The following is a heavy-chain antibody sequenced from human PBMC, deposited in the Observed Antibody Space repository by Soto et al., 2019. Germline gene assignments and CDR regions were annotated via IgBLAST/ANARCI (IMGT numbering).Heavy chain of an antibody. CDR2: ISYDGSNK. V-gene: IGHV3-30-3*01. CDR3: GALNWFDP. J-gene: IGHJ5*02. Sequence: QVQLVESGGGVVQPGRSLRLSCAASGFTFSSYAMHWVRQAPGKGLEWVAVISYDGSNKYYADSVKGRFTISRDNSKNTLYLQMNSRRAEDTAVYYCGALNWFDPWGQGTLVTVSS. CDR1: GFTFSSYA.